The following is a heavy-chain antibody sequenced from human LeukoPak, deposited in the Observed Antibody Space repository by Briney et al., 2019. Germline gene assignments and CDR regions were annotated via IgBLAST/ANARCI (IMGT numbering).Heavy chain of an antibody. CDR2: IIPIFGTA. CDR1: GGTFSSYA. CDR3: ARDHYLSNLYCSGGSCFDY. Sequence: SVKVSCKASGGTFSSYAISWVRQAPGQGLEWMGGIIPIFGTANYAQKFQGRVTITADESTSTAYMELSSLRSEDTAVYYCARDHYLSNLYCSGGSCFDYWGQGTLVTVSS. J-gene: IGHJ4*02. V-gene: IGHV1-69*13. D-gene: IGHD2-15*01.